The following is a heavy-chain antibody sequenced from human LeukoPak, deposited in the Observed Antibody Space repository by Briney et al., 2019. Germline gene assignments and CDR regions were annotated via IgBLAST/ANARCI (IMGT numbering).Heavy chain of an antibody. D-gene: IGHD7-27*01. V-gene: IGHV4-31*03. Sequence: PSETLSLTCTVSGGSISSGGYYWSWIRQHPGKGLEWIGYIYYSGSTYYNPSLKSRVTISVDTSKNQFSLKLSSVTAADTAVYYCARVRGLGRTFDYWGQGTLVTVSS. CDR2: IYYSGST. CDR3: ARVRGLGRTFDY. J-gene: IGHJ4*02. CDR1: GGSISSGGYY.